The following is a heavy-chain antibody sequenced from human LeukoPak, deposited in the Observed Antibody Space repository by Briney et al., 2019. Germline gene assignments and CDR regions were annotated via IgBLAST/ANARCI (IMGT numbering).Heavy chain of an antibody. D-gene: IGHD3-9*01. CDR2: ISTSSSYI. Sequence: GGSLRLSCAVSGFRFSSYSINWVRQAPGKGLEWVSSISTSSSYIYYADSVKGRFTISRDNAKNSLYLQMNSLRAEDMAVYYCARVEDYDILTGFDYWGQGTLVTVSS. V-gene: IGHV3-21*01. J-gene: IGHJ4*02. CDR3: ARVEDYDILTGFDY. CDR1: GFRFSSYS.